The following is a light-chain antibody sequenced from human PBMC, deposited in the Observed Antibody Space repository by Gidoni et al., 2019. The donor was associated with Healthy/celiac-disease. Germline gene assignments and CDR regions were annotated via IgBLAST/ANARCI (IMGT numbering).Light chain of an antibody. V-gene: IGKV1-39*01. CDR2: AAS. CDR1: QSSSSY. Sequence: DIQMTQSPSSLSASVGDRVTITCRASQSSSSYLNWYQQKPGKAPKLLIDAASSLQSGVPSRCSGSGAGTDFTLTISSLQPEDFATYYCQQSYRTPPTFGQGTKVEIK. CDR3: QQSYRTPPT. J-gene: IGKJ1*01.